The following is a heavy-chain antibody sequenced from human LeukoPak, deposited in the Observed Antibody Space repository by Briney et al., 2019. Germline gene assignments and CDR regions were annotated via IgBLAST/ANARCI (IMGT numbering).Heavy chain of an antibody. D-gene: IGHD6-19*01. CDR1: GYTFTSYA. CDR3: ARDFGSGWYDYYYGMDV. Sequence: ASVKVSCKASGYTFTSYAINWVRQAPGQGLEWMGWINTNTGNPTYARGFTGRFVFSLDTSVSTAYLQISSLKAEDTAVYYCARDFGSGWYDYYYGMDVWGQGTTVTVSS. J-gene: IGHJ6*02. V-gene: IGHV7-4-1*02. CDR2: INTNTGNP.